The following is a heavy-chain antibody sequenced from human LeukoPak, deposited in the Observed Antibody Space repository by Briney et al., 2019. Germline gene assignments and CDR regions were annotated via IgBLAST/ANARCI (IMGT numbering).Heavy chain of an antibody. CDR3: ARGSYGSGSYARQGFDP. CDR2: ICTAGDT. CDR1: GFTFSSYD. Sequence: GGFLRLSCAASGFTFSSYDMHWVRQATGKGLEWVSAICTAGDTYYPGSVKGRFTISRENAKNSLYLQMNSLRAEDTAVYYCARGSYGSGSYARQGFDPWGQGTLVTVSS. V-gene: IGHV3-13*01. J-gene: IGHJ5*02. D-gene: IGHD3-10*01.